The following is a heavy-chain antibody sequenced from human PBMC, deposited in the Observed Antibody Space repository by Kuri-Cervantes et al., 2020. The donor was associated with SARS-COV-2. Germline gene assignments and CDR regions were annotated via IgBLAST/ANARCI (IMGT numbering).Heavy chain of an antibody. CDR3: ARGQENSGSFRSMGIGAFDI. Sequence: GESLKISCAASGFTFSSYWMSWVRQAPGKGLEWVAVISYDGSNKYYADSVKGRFTISRDNSKNTLYLQMNSLRAEDTAVYYCARGQENSGSFRSMGIGAFDIWGQGTMVTVSS. D-gene: IGHD1-26*01. CDR2: ISYDGSNK. CDR1: GFTFSSYW. V-gene: IGHV3-30-3*01. J-gene: IGHJ3*02.